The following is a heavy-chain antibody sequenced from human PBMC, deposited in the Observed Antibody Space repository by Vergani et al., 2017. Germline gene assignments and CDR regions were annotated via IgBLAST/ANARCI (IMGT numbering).Heavy chain of an antibody. CDR1: GYSFTSYW. D-gene: IGHD6-13*01. CDR2: IDPSDSYT. Sequence: EVQLVQSGAEVKKPGESLRISCKGSGYSFTSYWISWVRQMPGKGLEWMGRIDPSDSYTNYSPSFQGHVTISADKSISTAYLQWSSLKASDTAMYYCARHGSSSSWSYYYYYGMDVWGQGTTVTVSS. V-gene: IGHV5-10-1*03. CDR3: ARHGSSSSWSYYYYYGMDV. J-gene: IGHJ6*02.